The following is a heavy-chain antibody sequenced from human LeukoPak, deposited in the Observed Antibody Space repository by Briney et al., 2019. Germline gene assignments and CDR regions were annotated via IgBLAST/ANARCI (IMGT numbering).Heavy chain of an antibody. CDR1: GFTFSSYS. J-gene: IGHJ6*03. Sequence: GGSLRLSCVASGFTFSSYSMTWVRQAPGKGLEWVSGINWNGGSTGYADSVKGRFTISRDNAKNSLYLQMNSLRAEDTALYHCARVRGGGGNYYYYYMDVWGKGTTVTISS. D-gene: IGHD2-15*01. V-gene: IGHV3-20*01. CDR3: ARVRGGGGNYYYYYMDV. CDR2: INWNGGST.